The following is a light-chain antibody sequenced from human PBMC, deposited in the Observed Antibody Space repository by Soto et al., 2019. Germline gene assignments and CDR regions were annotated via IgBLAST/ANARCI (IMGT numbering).Light chain of an antibody. Sequence: EIVLTQSPGTLSFSPGERATLSCRASQSVSSSYLAWYQQKPGQAPRLLMSAASSRATGIPDRFSGSGSGTDFTLTISRLEAEDFAVYYCQQSSSSPITFGQGTRLEIK. V-gene: IGKV3-20*01. CDR2: AAS. J-gene: IGKJ5*01. CDR3: QQSSSSPIT. CDR1: QSVSSSY.